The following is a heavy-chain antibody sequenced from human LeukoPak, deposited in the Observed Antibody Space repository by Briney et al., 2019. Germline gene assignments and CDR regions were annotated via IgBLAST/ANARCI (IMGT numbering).Heavy chain of an antibody. CDR2: IGPGGDI. CDR3: ARRFDS. V-gene: IGHV3-48*01. CDR1: GFSFTAYS. Sequence: SGGSLRLSCAASGFSFTAYSMNWVRQAPGRGREWVSYIGPGGDIYYSDSVTGRFTVSRDTAKNSLYLQMNGLRVEDTAVYYCARRFDSWGQGTLVTVSP. J-gene: IGHJ4*02.